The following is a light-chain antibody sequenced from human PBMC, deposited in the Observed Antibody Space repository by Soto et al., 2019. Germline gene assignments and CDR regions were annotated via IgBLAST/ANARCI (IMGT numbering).Light chain of an antibody. CDR1: QGLVYSDGNAY. Sequence: DVVMTQPPLSLPVTLGQPASITCRSSQGLVYSDGNAYLNCFQQRPGQSPRRLTYKVSNWDSGVPHRFSGSGSGTDFTLKISRVEAEDVGVYYCMQGTHWPPWTFGQGTKVEIK. V-gene: IGKV2D-30*01. CDR3: MQGTHWPPWT. CDR2: KVS. J-gene: IGKJ1*01.